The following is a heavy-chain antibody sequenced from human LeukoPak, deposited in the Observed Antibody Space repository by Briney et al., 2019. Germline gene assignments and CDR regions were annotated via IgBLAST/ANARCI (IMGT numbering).Heavy chain of an antibody. CDR3: ARGPYSSSWLQFYGY. J-gene: IGHJ4*02. CDR1: GGSISSGGYY. V-gene: IGHV4-31*03. D-gene: IGHD6-13*01. Sequence: SETLSLTCTVSGGSISSGGYYWSWIRQHPGKGLEWIGYIYYSGSTYYNPSLKSRVTISVDTSKNQFSLKLSSVTAADTAVYYCARGPYSSSWLQFYGYWGQGTLVTVSS. CDR2: IYYSGST.